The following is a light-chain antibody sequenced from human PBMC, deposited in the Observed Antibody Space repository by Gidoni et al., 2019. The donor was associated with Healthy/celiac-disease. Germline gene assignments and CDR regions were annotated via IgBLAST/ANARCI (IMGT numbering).Light chain of an antibody. J-gene: IGLJ1*01. V-gene: IGLV1-51*01. CDR1: SSNIGNNY. Sequence: QSVLTQPPAVSAAPGQKVTISCSGSSSNIGNNYVSWYQQLPGTAPKLLIYDHNKRPSGIPDRFSGSKSGTSATLGITGLQTGDEADYYCGTWDSSLSVYVFGTGTNVTVL. CDR3: GTWDSSLSVYV. CDR2: DHN.